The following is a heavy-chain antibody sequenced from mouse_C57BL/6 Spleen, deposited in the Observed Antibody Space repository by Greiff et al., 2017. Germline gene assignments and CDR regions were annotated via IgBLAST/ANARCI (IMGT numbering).Heavy chain of an antibody. D-gene: IGHD2-3*01. J-gene: IGHJ4*01. CDR1: GYTFTDYY. CDR2: INPYNGGT. V-gene: IGHV1-19*01. CDR3: ARSDGYYSYAVDY. Sequence: VQLQQTGPVLVQPGASVKMSCKASGYTFTDYYMNWVKQSHGQRLEWIGVINPYNGGTSYNQKFKGKATMTVDKSSSTAYMELISLTSEDAAVYYCARSDGYYSYAVDYWGQGTSVTVSS.